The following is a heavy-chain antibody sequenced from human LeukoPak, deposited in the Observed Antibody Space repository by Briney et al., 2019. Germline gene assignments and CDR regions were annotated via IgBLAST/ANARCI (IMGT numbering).Heavy chain of an antibody. Sequence: SETLSLTCTVSGDSIISSSYSWGWIRQPPGKDLEWIGNIYYSGSTYYNPSLKSRVTISVDTSKNQFSLKLTSVTAADTAVYYCARGELSGSYFDYWGQGTLVTVSS. CDR2: IYYSGST. CDR3: ARGELSGSYFDY. CDR1: GDSIISSSYS. D-gene: IGHD1-26*01. J-gene: IGHJ4*02. V-gene: IGHV4-39*07.